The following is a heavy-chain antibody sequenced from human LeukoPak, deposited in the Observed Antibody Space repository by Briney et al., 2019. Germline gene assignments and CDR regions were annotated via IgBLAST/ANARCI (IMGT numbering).Heavy chain of an antibody. V-gene: IGHV3-30*02. CDR1: GFIYSSYG. J-gene: IGHJ6*03. Sequence: GGSLRLSCVASGFIYSSYGMHWVRQAPGKGLEWAAFIRYDGSNEYYADSVKGRFTISRDNSKNTLYLQMNSLRAEDTAVYYCAKDHCSSTSCYREYYYYYMDVWGKGTTVTVSS. CDR3: AKDHCSSTSCYREYYYYYMDV. CDR2: IRYDGSNE. D-gene: IGHD2-2*02.